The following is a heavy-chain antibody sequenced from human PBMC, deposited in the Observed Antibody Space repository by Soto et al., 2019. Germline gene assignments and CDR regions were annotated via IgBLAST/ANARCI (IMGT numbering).Heavy chain of an antibody. D-gene: IGHD2-15*01. V-gene: IGHV3-53*01. CDR3: AREGGYCSGGSCYFDY. CDR2: IYSGGST. CDR1: GFTVSSNY. J-gene: IGHJ4*02. Sequence: GGSLRLSCAASGFTVSSNYMSWVRQAPGKGLEWVSVIYSGGSTYYADSVKGRFTISRDNSKNTLYLQMNSLRAEDTAVYYCAREGGYCSGGSCYFDYWGQGTLVTVSS.